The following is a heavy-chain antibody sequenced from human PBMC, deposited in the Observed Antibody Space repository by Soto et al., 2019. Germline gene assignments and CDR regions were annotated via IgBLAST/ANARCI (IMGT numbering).Heavy chain of an antibody. CDR2: IYYSGST. V-gene: IGHV4-30-4*01. Sequence: SETLSLTCTVSGGSISSGDYYWSWIRQPPGKGLEWIGYIYYSGSTYYNPSLKSRVTISVDTSKNQFSLKLSSVTAADTAVYYCYRTACDCTRGHRFGPWGQGTLVTVSS. D-gene: IGHD2-8*01. J-gene: IGHJ5*02. CDR1: GGSISSGDYY. CDR3: YRTACDCTRGHRFGP.